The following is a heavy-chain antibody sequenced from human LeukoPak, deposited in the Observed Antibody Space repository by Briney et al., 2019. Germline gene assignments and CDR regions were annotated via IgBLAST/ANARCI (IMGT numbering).Heavy chain of an antibody. CDR3: AKSGASSWYYFDY. D-gene: IGHD6-13*01. CDR2: ISGGGDIT. V-gene: IGHV3-23*01. J-gene: IGHJ4*02. Sequence: GGSLRLSCAASGFTFSSYAMNWVRQAPGKGLEWVSVISGGGDITYYADSVKGRFTISRDNSKNTVYLQMNSLRADDTAVYYCAKSGASSWYYFDYWGQGTLVTVSS. CDR1: GFTFSSYA.